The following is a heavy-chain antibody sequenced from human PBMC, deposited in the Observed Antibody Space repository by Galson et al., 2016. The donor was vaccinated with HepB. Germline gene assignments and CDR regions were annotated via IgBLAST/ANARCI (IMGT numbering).Heavy chain of an antibody. D-gene: IGHD3-9*01. CDR3: SHRRNEILTGYYSPGWFDP. V-gene: IGHV2-5*01. CDR1: GFSLSTSGVG. Sequence: LVKPTQTLTLTCTFSGFSLSTSGVGVGWIRQSPGKALEWLALIYWNDDKRYSPSLKSRLTITKDTSKNLVVLTMTNMDPVDTATYFCSHRRNEILTGYYSPGWFDPWGPGTLVTVSS. CDR2: IYWNDDK. J-gene: IGHJ5*02.